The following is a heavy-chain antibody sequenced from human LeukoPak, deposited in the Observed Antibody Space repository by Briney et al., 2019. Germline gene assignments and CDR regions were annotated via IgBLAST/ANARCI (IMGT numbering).Heavy chain of an antibody. J-gene: IGHJ3*02. CDR3: AKTRRPAAMIDAFDI. CDR2: IRYDGSNK. CDR1: GFTFSSYG. D-gene: IGHD2-2*01. Sequence: QPGGPLRLSCAASGFTFSSYGMHWVRQAPGKGLEWVAFIRYDGSNKYYADSVKSRFTISRDNSKNTLYLQMNSLRAEDTAVYYCAKTRRPAAMIDAFDIWGQGTMVTVSS. V-gene: IGHV3-30*02.